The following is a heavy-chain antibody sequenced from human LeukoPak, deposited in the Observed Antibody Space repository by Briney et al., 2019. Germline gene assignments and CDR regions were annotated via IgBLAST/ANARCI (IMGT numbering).Heavy chain of an antibody. V-gene: IGHV4-39*01. CDR3: ARPHDYGDYYADY. CDR1: GGSIRSGPYY. J-gene: IGHJ4*02. Sequence: SETLSLTCNVSGGSIRSGPYYWGWIRQPPGKRLEWIGSIYYSGNTQYSPSLRSRVTISVDTSKNEFSLKLRSVTAADTAVYYCARPHDYGDYYADYWGQGTLVTVSS. CDR2: IYYSGNT. D-gene: IGHD4-17*01.